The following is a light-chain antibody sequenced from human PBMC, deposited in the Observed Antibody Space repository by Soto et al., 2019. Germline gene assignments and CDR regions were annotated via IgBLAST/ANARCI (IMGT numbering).Light chain of an antibody. V-gene: IGKV3-11*01. CDR3: QHRNRWLRT. CDR2: ETS. Sequence: EVVLTQSPAILSLSPGERATLSCRASQSVSDYLAWYQQKPGQAPRLLMYETSKRATGIPARFSGSGSGTAFTLTISSLEPEDFAVYYCQHRNRWLRTFGQGTKLEIK. J-gene: IGKJ2*01. CDR1: QSVSDY.